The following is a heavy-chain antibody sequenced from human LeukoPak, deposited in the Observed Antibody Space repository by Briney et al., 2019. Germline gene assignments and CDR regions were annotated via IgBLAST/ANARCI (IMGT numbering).Heavy chain of an antibody. J-gene: IGHJ4*02. V-gene: IGHV3-23*01. CDR3: ARKGLYYYGSGSYYTPAFDY. D-gene: IGHD3-10*01. CDR1: GFTFSSYA. Sequence: GGSLRLSCAASGFTFSSYAMSWVRQAPGKGLEWVSAIIGSGSSTYYADSVKGRFTISRDNSKNTLFLQMNSLRAEDTALYYCARKGLYYYGSGSYYTPAFDYWGQGTLVTVSS. CDR2: IIGSGSST.